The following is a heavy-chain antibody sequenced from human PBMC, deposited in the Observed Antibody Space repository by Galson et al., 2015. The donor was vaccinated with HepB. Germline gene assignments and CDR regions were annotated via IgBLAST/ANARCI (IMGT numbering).Heavy chain of an antibody. CDR3: ARGRDRSRLAVAGY. V-gene: IGHV3-49*03. D-gene: IGHD6-19*01. CDR1: GFTFGDYA. Sequence: SLRLSCATSGFTFGDYAMSWFRQAPGKGLEWVSFIRSKAYGGTTEYAASVKDRFTMSRDDSKSIAYLQMNSLKSDDTAVYFCARGRDRSRLAVAGYWGQGSLVTVSS. CDR2: IRSKAYGGTT. J-gene: IGHJ4*02.